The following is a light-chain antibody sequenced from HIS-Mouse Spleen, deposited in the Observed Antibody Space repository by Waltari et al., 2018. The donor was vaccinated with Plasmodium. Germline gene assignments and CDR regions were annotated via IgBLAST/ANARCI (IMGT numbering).Light chain of an antibody. CDR1: SSDVGRYNL. CDR2: EGS. J-gene: IGLJ1*01. CDR3: CSYAGSSTLNYV. Sequence: QSALTQPASVSGSPGQSITISCTGTSSDVGRYNLVSWYQQHPGKAPKLMIYEGSKRPSGVSNRFSGSKSGNTASLTISGLQAEDEADYYCCSYAGSSTLNYVFGTGTKVTVL. V-gene: IGLV2-23*03.